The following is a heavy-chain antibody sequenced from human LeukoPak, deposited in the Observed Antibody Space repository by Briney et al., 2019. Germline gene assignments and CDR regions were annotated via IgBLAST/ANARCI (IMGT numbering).Heavy chain of an antibody. V-gene: IGHV4-59*08. Sequence: SETLSLTFAVCVGFLSNHYWSWIRQAPGKGLEWIGYVYYSCSTNYNPSVNNRLTTYVDTSNNQFSQRLSSVTAADTAVYYCAKHLTNAYYDMSWFDPWGQGNLVTVTS. CDR2: VYYSCST. J-gene: IGHJ5*02. CDR3: AKHLTNAYYDMSWFDP. CDR1: VGFLSNHY. D-gene: IGHD3-16*01.